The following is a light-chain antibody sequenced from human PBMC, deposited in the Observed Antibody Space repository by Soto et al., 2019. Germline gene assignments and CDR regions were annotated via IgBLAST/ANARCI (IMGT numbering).Light chain of an antibody. CDR1: SSDVGGYNY. CDR3: SSNTGSSTL. CDR2: DVS. Sequence: QSALTQPASVSGSPGQSITISCTGSSSDVGGYNYVSWYQQHPGKAPKVMIYDVSNRPSGVSNRFSGSKSGNTASLTISGLQAEDEADYYCSSNTGSSTLFGGGTKLTVL. J-gene: IGLJ2*01. V-gene: IGLV2-14*01.